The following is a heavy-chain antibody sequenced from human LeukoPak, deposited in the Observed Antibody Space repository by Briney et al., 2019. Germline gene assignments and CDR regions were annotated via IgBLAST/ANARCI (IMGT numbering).Heavy chain of an antibody. J-gene: IGHJ3*02. CDR3: AKESDASDI. CDR1: GFTFSSYG. Sequence: GGPLRLSCAASGFTFSSYGMHWVRQAPGKGLEWVAVIWYDGSNKYYADSVKGRFTISRDNSQNTLYLQMNSLRLEDTAVYYCAKESDASDIWGQGTMVTVSS. V-gene: IGHV3-30*02. CDR2: IWYDGSNK.